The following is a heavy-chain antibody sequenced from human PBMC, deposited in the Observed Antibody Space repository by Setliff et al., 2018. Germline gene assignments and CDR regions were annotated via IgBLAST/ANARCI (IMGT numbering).Heavy chain of an antibody. Sequence: ASVKVSCKASGYTFTGYYMHWVRQAPGQGLEWMGWINPDSGVTNYTHEFQGRVTMTRDTSINTAYLELSRLRSDDTAVYYCARTSAFDIWGQGTMVT. J-gene: IGHJ3*02. CDR2: INPDSGVT. CDR1: GYTFTGYY. CDR3: ARTSAFDI. V-gene: IGHV1-2*07.